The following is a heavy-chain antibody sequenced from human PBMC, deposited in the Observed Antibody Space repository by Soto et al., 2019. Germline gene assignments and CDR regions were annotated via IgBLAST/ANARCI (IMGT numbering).Heavy chain of an antibody. J-gene: IGHJ4*02. D-gene: IGHD3-22*01. CDR3: AADLYYYDSSGYYGGDY. Sequence: SVKVSCKASGFTFTSSAVHWVRQARGQRLEWIGWIVVGSGNTNYAQKFQERVTITRDMSTSTAYMELSSLRSEDTAVYYCAADLYYYDSSGYYGGDYWGQGTLVTVSS. V-gene: IGHV1-58*01. CDR2: IVVGSGNT. CDR1: GFTFTSSA.